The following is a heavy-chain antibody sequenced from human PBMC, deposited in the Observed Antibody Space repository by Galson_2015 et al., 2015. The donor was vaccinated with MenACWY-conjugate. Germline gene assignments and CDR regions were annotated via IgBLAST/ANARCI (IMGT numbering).Heavy chain of an antibody. V-gene: IGHV5-10-1*01. D-gene: IGHD3-10*01. CDR2: VDPSDSYT. J-gene: IGHJ4*02. CDR1: GYSFTTFW. Sequence: QSGAEVKKPGESLRISCRTSGYSFTTFWIAWVRQTPGKGLEWLGRVDPSDSYTDYNPSFQGHVTVSADRSSTTAYLQWNNLKASDSAIYYCTRLGFSASRSYSISDYWGQGPLVTVSS. CDR3: TRLGFSASRSYSISDY.